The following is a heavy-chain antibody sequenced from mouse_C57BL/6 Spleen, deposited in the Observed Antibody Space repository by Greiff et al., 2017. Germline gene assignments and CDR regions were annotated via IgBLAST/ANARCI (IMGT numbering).Heavy chain of an antibody. J-gene: IGHJ4*01. V-gene: IGHV1-18*01. D-gene: IGHD1-1*01. CDR3: ARVYYYGSSYHYAMDY. CDR1: GYTFTDYN. CDR2: INPNNGGT. Sequence: VQLQQSGPELVKPGASVKIPCKASGYTFTDYNMDWVKQSHGKSLEWIGDINPNNGGTIYNQKFKGQDTLTVDKSSSTAYMELRSLTSEDTAVYYCARVYYYGSSYHYAMDYWGQGTSVTVSS.